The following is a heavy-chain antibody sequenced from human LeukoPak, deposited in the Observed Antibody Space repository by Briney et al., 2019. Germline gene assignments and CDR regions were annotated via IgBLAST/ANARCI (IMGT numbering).Heavy chain of an antibody. CDR3: AKELTLIVVARSYFDY. CDR1: GYSFSNYA. J-gene: IGHJ4*02. CDR2: VNTGTGNT. Sequence: ASVKVSCKASGYSFSNYAIHWVRQAPGQRPEWMGWVNTGTGNTRYSQKFQGRVTITRDTSAKTVYMELSSLTSEDTAVYHCAKELTLIVVARSYFDYWGQGTLVTVSS. D-gene: IGHD3-22*01. V-gene: IGHV1-3*04.